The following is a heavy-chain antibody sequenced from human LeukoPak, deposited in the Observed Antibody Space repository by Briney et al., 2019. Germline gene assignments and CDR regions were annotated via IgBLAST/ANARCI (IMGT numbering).Heavy chain of an antibody. V-gene: IGHV4-34*01. J-gene: IGHJ6*02. CDR1: GGSFSGYY. CDR3: ARVVVVPVTYGMDV. CDR2: INHSGST. Sequence: SETLSLSCAVYGGSFSGYYWSWIRQPPGKGLEWIGEINHSGSTNYNPSLKSRVTISVDTSKNQFSLKLSSVTAADTAVYYCARVVVVPVTYGMDVWGQGTLVTVSS. D-gene: IGHD2-2*01.